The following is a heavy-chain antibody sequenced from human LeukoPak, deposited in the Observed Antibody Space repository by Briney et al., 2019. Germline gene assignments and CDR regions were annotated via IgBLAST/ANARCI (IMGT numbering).Heavy chain of an antibody. D-gene: IGHD3-22*01. V-gene: IGHV4-61*02. CDR2: IYTSGST. Sequence: SQTLSLTCTVSGDSISSGSYYWSWIRQLAGKGLEWIGLIYTSGSTNYNPSLKSRVTISVDTSKNQFSLKLSSVTAADTAVYYCARVRYDSSGYRAFDIWGQGTMVTVSS. CDR3: ARVRYDSSGYRAFDI. J-gene: IGHJ3*02. CDR1: GDSISSGSYY.